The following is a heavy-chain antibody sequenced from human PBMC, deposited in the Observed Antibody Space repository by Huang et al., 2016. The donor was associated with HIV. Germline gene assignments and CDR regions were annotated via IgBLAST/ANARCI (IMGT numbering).Heavy chain of an antibody. V-gene: IGHV1-24*01. CDR1: GYTLTELS. J-gene: IGHJ4*02. CDR2: FEPEDGET. CDR3: ATVYRRLRNHDSGDYYCDY. D-gene: IGHD3-22*01. Sequence: QVQLVQSGAEVKKPGASVTVSCKVSGYTLTELSMHWVGQAPGKGLEWMGGFEPEDGETIYEQKVQGRVTMTEDTSTDTAYMELSSLRSEDTAVYYCATVYRRLRNHDSGDYYCDYWDQGTLVTVSS.